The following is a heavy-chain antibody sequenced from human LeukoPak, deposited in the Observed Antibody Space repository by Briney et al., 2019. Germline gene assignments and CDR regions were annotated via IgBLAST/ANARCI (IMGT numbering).Heavy chain of an antibody. J-gene: IGHJ3*02. CDR2: IYYSGST. Sequence: SETLSLTCAVSGGSISSYYWSWIRQPPGKGLEWIEYIYYSGSTNYNPSLKSRVTISVDTSKNQFSLKLSSVTAADTAVYYCARNMDYYASTYLSYDAFDIWGQGTMVTVSS. CDR1: GGSISSYY. V-gene: IGHV4-59*08. CDR3: ARNMDYYASTYLSYDAFDI. D-gene: IGHD3-22*01.